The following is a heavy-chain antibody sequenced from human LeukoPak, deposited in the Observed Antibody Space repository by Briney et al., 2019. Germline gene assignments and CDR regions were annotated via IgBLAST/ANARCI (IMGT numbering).Heavy chain of an antibody. CDR2: IYYSGTT. D-gene: IGHD4-23*01. J-gene: IGHJ4*02. Sequence: SETLSLTCTVSGXSISSSSYYWGWVRQPPGKGPEWIGTIYYSGTTYYNPSLKSRVTVSVDTSKNQFSLRLSSVTAADTAVYFCARYVVTRGYSFDYWGQGTLVTVSS. CDR1: GXSISSSSYY. V-gene: IGHV4-39*01. CDR3: ARYVVTRGYSFDY.